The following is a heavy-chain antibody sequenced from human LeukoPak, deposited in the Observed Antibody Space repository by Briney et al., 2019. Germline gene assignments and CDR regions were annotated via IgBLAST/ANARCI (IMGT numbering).Heavy chain of an antibody. V-gene: IGHV3-23*01. D-gene: IGHD4-17*01. CDR2: ISGSGGST. Sequence: TGGSLRLSCAASGFTFSSYAMSWVRQAPGKGLEWVSAISGSGGSTYYADSVKGRFTISRDNSKNTLYLQMNSLRAEDTAVYYCARYGDYAYLGGFDYWGQGTLVTVSS. J-gene: IGHJ4*02. CDR3: ARYGDYAYLGGFDY. CDR1: GFTFSSYA.